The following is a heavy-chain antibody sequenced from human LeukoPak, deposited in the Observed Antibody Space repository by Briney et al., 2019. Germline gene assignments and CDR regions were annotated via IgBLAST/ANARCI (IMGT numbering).Heavy chain of an antibody. CDR3: ARLTGYDWESSYDY. CDR2: INHSGST. J-gene: IGHJ4*02. V-gene: IGHV4-39*07. Sequence: SETLSLTCTVSGGSISSSSYYWGWIRQPPGKGLGWIGEINHSGSTNYNPSLKSRVTISVDTSKNQFSLKLSSVTAADTAVYYCARLTGYDWESSYDYWGQGTLVTVSS. CDR1: GGSISSSSYY. D-gene: IGHD5-12*01.